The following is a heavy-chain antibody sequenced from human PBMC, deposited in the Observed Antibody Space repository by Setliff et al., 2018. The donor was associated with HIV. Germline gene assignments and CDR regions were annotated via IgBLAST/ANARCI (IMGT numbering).Heavy chain of an antibody. V-gene: IGHV4-39*07. J-gene: IGHJ5*02. D-gene: IGHD3-3*01. CDR3: AREAPSEPTRYYNFWSGYPDWFDP. CDR2: IYNGGAS. CDR1: GDSIISGSYY. Sequence: PSETLSLTCIVPGDSIISGSYYWAWIRQPPGKGLEWIGTIYNGGASHYNPSLKSRVIIFLDPSKNQFSLELTSVTAADTAVYYCAREAPSEPTRYYNFWSGYPDWFDPW.